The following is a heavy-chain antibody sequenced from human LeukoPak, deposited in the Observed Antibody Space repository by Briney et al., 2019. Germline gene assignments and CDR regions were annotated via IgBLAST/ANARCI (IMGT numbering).Heavy chain of an antibody. Sequence: ASVKVSCKASGYTFTSYGISWVRQAPGQGLEWMGWISAYNGNTNYAQKLQGRVTMTTDTSTSTAYMELRSLRSDGTAVYYCARVGRYYYDSSGAFDIWGQGTMVTVSS. V-gene: IGHV1-18*01. CDR1: GYTFTSYG. D-gene: IGHD3-22*01. CDR2: ISAYNGNT. J-gene: IGHJ3*02. CDR3: ARVGRYYYDSSGAFDI.